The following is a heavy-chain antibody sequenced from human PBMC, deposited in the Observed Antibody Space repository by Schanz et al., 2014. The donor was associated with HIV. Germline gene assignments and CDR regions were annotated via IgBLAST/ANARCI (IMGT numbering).Heavy chain of an antibody. Sequence: VQLVESGGGVVQPGRSLRLSCAVSGFTFSNYAMTWVRQAPGKGLEWVSGISISGETTYYADSVKGRFTISRDNSKNTLYLQMNSLRAEDTAVYYCARGEAITSYYYYYGMDVWGQGTTVTVSS. D-gene: IGHD1-20*01. CDR1: GFTFSNYA. J-gene: IGHJ6*02. CDR2: ISISGETT. CDR3: ARGEAITSYYYYYGMDV. V-gene: IGHV3-23*04.